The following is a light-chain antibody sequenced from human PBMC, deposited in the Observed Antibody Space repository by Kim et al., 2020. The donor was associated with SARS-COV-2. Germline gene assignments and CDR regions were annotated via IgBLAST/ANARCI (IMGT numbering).Light chain of an antibody. CDR3: QQSYSNFHT. CDR1: QSISNY. J-gene: IGKJ2*01. Sequence: DIQMTQSPSSLSASVGDRVTITCRASQSISNYLNWYQQKPGKAPNVLIYAASNLQSGVPSRFSGSGSGTDFTLIISGLQPEDFATYYCQQSYSNFHTFGQGTKLEI. V-gene: IGKV1-39*01. CDR2: AAS.